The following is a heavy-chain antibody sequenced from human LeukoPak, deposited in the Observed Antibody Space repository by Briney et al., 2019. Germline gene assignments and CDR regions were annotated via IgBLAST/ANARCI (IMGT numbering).Heavy chain of an antibody. CDR3: AKDPLVLLWFGELSYFDY. V-gene: IGHV3-11*01. J-gene: IGHJ4*02. D-gene: IGHD3-10*01. Sequence: GGSLRLSCAASGFTFSDYYMSWIRQAPGKGLEWVSYISSSGSTIYYADSVKGRFTISRDNAKNSLYLQMNSLRAEDTAVYYCAKDPLVLLWFGELSYFDYWGQGTLVTVSS. CDR2: ISSSGSTI. CDR1: GFTFSDYY.